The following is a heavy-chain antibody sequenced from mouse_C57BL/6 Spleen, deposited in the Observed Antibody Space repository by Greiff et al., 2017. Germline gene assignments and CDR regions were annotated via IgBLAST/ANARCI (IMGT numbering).Heavy chain of an antibody. V-gene: IGHV1-81*01. J-gene: IGHJ3*01. Sequence: VQLQQSGAELARPGASVKLSCKASGYTFTSYGISWVKQRTGQGLEWIGEIYPRSGNTYYNEKFKGKATLTADKSSSTAYMELRSLTSEDSAVYFCARVYDGYFAWLAYWGQGTLVTVSA. CDR2: IYPRSGNT. D-gene: IGHD2-3*01. CDR3: ARVYDGYFAWLAY. CDR1: GYTFTSYG.